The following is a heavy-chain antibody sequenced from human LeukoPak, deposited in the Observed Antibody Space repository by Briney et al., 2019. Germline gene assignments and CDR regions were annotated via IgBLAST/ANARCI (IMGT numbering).Heavy chain of an antibody. D-gene: IGHD3-22*01. CDR3: ARDIYYDSSGLDY. CDR2: IYYSGST. J-gene: IGHJ4*02. V-gene: IGHV4-30-4*01. CDR1: GGSISSGDYY. Sequence: SSETLSLTCTVSGGSISSGDYYWSWIRQPPGKGLEWIGYIYYSGSTYYNPSLKSRVTISVDTSKNQFSLKLSSVTAADTAAYYCARDIYYDSSGLDYWGQGTLVTVSS.